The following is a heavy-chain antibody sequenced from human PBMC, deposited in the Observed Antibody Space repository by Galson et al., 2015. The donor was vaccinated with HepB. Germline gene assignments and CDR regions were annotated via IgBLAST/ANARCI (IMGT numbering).Heavy chain of an antibody. Sequence: ETLSLTCTVSGDSISSYYWSWIRQPPGKGLEWIGYIYNSGSTNYNPALKSRVPISVDTSKNQFYLKLGSVTAADTAVYYCAREKSVGPNTWYDPWGQGTLVTVSS. J-gene: IGHJ5*02. CDR1: GDSISSYY. V-gene: IGHV4-59*01. D-gene: IGHD1-26*01. CDR3: AREKSVGPNTWYDP. CDR2: IYNSGST.